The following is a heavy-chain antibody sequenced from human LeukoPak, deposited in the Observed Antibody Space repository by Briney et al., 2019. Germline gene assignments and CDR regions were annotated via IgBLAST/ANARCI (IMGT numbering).Heavy chain of an antibody. CDR2: INPNGGGT. D-gene: IGHD2-15*01. Sequence: ASVRVSCKASGYTFSGYYMFWVRQAPGQGLEWIGWINPNGGGTSYAQKFQGRVTMSRDTCISTAYMELSRLTSDDTAVYYCARWVGYSNWFDPWGQGTLVTVSS. V-gene: IGHV1-2*02. CDR1: GYTFSGYY. J-gene: IGHJ5*02. CDR3: ARWVGYSNWFDP.